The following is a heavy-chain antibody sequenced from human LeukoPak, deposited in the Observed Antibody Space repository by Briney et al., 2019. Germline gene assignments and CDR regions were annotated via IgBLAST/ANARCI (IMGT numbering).Heavy chain of an antibody. CDR1: GFTFSSYG. D-gene: IGHD5-12*01. CDR2: ISYDGSNK. Sequence: PGRSLRLSCAASGFTFSSYGMHWVRQAPGKGLEWVAVISYDGSNKYYADSVKGRFTISRDNSKNTLYLQMNSLRAEDTAVYYCAKAGYSDFYYFDYWGQGTLVTVSS. V-gene: IGHV3-30*18. CDR3: AKAGYSDFYYFDY. J-gene: IGHJ4*02.